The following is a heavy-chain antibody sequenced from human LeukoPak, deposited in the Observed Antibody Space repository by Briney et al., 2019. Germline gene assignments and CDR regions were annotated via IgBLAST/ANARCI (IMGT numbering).Heavy chain of an antibody. CDR1: GGSISSGGYY. CDR2: INHSGST. Sequence: SETLSLTCTVSGGSISSGGYYWSWIRQPPGKGLEWIGEINHSGSTNYNPSLKSRVTISVDTSKNQFSLKLSSVTAADTAVYYCAMGGDSSGYYYVGVYWGQGTLVTVSS. V-gene: IGHV4-39*07. CDR3: AMGGDSSGYYYVGVY. D-gene: IGHD3-22*01. J-gene: IGHJ4*02.